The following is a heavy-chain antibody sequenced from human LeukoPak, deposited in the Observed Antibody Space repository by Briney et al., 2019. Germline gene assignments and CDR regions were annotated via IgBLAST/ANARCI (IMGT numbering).Heavy chain of an antibody. CDR2: INPNSGGT. V-gene: IGHV1-2*04. CDR1: GYTFTGYY. Sequence: ASVKVSCKASGYTFTGYYMHWVRQAPGQGLEWMGWINPNSGGTNYAQKFQGWVTMTRDTSISTAYMELSRLRSDDTAVYYCAREGSSGYYYRVYYFDYWGQGTLVTVSS. D-gene: IGHD3-22*01. J-gene: IGHJ4*02. CDR3: AREGSSGYYYRVYYFDY.